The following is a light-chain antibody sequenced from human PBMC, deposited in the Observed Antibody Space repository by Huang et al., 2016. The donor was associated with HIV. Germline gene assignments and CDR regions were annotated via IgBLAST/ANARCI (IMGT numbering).Light chain of an antibody. CDR3: QHYNNWPRGT. CDR1: QSVGDN. CDR2: GAS. J-gene: IGKJ1*01. Sequence: EIVMTQSPATLSVSPGERATLPCRTSQSVGDNLAWYQQKPGQAPRLLIYGASTRAIGVAARFSGRGSGPGFTLTIRSLQSEDIAVYYCQHYNNWPRGTFGRGAKVEIK. V-gene: IGKV3D-15*01.